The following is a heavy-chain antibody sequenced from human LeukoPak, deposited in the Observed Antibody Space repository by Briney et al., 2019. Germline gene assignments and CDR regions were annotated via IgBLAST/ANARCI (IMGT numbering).Heavy chain of an antibody. D-gene: IGHD3-22*01. CDR3: AREEYYYDSSGYYQTLDY. CDR1: GGSIRSYY. Sequence: SETLSLTCTVSGGSIRSYYWSWIRQPAGKGLEWIGRIYTSGSTNYNPSLKSRVTMSVDTSKNQFSLKLSSVTAADTAVYYCAREEYYYDSSGYYQTLDYWGQGTLVTVSS. V-gene: IGHV4-4*07. J-gene: IGHJ4*02. CDR2: IYTSGST.